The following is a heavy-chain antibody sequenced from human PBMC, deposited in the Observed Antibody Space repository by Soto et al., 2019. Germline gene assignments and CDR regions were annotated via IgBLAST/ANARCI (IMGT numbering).Heavy chain of an antibody. CDR3: ARGARLRWFDP. J-gene: IGHJ5*02. V-gene: IGHV4-34*01. D-gene: IGHD2-21*01. CDR1: GGSFSGYY. CDR2: INHSGST. Sequence: SETLSLTCAVYGGSFSGYYWSWIRQPPGKGLEWIGEINHSGSTNYNPSLKSRVTISVDTSKNQFSLKLSSVTAADTAVYYCARGARLRWFDPWGQRTPVTVSS.